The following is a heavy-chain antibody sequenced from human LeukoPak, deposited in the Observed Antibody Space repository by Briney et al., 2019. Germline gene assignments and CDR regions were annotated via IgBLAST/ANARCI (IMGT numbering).Heavy chain of an antibody. V-gene: IGHV1-46*01. CDR3: AREGIIGLRTRHWYFDL. CDR1: GYTFTSYY. CDR2: INPSGGST. D-gene: IGHD2/OR15-2a*01. J-gene: IGHJ2*01. Sequence: ASVKVSCKASGYTFTSYYMHWVRQAPGQVLEWMGIINPSGGSTSYAQKFQGRVTMTRDTSTSTVYMELSSLRSEDTAVYYCAREGIIGLRTRHWYFDLWGRGTLVTVSS.